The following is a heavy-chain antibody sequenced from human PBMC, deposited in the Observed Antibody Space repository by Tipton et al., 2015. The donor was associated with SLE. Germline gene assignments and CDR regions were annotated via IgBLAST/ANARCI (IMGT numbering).Heavy chain of an antibody. V-gene: IGHV3-23*01. CDR2: ISGSGENT. CDR1: GFIFGNYA. Sequence: SLRLSCAASGFIFGNYAMNWVRQAPGRGLEWVSTISGSGENTYYADSVEGRFTISRDNFKNTLFLQMNSLRGEDTAVYYCAPRGVVSAATFDFWGRGTMVNFSS. D-gene: IGHD2-15*01. CDR3: APRGVVSAATFDF. J-gene: IGHJ3*01.